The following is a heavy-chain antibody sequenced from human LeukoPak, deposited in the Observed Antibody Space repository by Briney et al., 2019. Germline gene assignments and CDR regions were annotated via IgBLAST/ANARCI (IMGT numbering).Heavy chain of an antibody. CDR2: ISSSSSYI. D-gene: IGHD6-13*01. CDR1: GFTFSSYS. V-gene: IGHV3-21*01. J-gene: IGHJ3*02. CDR3: ARVGSSSSLEDAFDI. Sequence: GGSLRLSCAASGFTFSSYSMNWVRQAPGKGLEWVSSISSSSSYIYYADSVKGRFTISRDNAKNSLYLQMNSLRAEDTAVYYCARVGSSSSLEDAFDIWGQGTMVTVSS.